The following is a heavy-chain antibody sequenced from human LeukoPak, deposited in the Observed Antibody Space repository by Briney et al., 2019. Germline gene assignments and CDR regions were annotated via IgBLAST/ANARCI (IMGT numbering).Heavy chain of an antibody. CDR1: GFTFSSYW. D-gene: IGHD3-9*01. J-gene: IGHJ6*03. V-gene: IGHV3-7*01. CDR2: IKQDGSEK. Sequence: GGSLRLSCAASGFTFSSYWMSWVRQAPGKGLEWVANIKQDGSEKYYVDSVKGRFTISRDNAKNSLYLQMNSLRAEDTAVYYCAREGRYFDYYYYMDVWGKGTTVTISS. CDR3: AREGRYFDYYYYMDV.